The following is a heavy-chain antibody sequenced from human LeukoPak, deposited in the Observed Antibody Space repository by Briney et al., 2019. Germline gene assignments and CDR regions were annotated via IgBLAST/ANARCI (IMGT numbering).Heavy chain of an antibody. Sequence: GGSLRLSCAASGFTFSSYGMHWVRQAPGKGLEWVAVISYDGSNKYYADSVKGRFTISRDNSKNTLYLQMNSLRAEDTAVYYCAKDPGGHFDYWGQGTLVTVSS. CDR3: AKDPGGHFDY. CDR2: ISYDGSNK. D-gene: IGHD2-8*02. V-gene: IGHV3-30*18. CDR1: GFTFSSYG. J-gene: IGHJ4*02.